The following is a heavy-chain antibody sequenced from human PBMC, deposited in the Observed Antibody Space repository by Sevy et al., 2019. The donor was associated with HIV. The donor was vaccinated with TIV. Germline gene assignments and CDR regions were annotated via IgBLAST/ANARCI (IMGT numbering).Heavy chain of an antibody. CDR1: GFTFSSYW. Sequence: GGSLRLSCAASGFTFSSYWMNWVRQAPGKGLEWVANIKQDGSGKYYVDSVKGRFTIYRDNAKNSLFLQMNSLRVQGTVVYYWATVMFSSSSADGLVIWGQERMVTVSS. J-gene: IGHJ3*02. CDR2: IKQDGSGK. D-gene: IGHD6-6*01. CDR3: ATVMFSSSSADGLVI. V-gene: IGHV3-7*01.